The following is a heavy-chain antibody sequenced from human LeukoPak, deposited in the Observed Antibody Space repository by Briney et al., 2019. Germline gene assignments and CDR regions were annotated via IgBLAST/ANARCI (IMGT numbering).Heavy chain of an antibody. CDR3: ATWPIRPDLVRPTDNWGNFYFAY. V-gene: IGHV1-69*13. CDR2: IIPIFGTA. D-gene: IGHD7-27*01. CDR1: GGTFRSYA. J-gene: IGHJ4*02. Sequence: SVKVSCKASGGTFRSYAISWVRQAPGQGREWMGGIIPIFGTASYAQRFQGRVTITADESTTTAYMALSSRRSDDTAVFSCATWPIRPDLVRPTDNWGNFYFAYWGQGTLVTVSS.